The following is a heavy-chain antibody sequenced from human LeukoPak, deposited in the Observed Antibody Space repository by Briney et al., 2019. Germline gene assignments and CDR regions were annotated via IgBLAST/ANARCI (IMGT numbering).Heavy chain of an antibody. CDR1: GGTFSSYA. J-gene: IGHJ4*02. CDR2: IIPIFGTA. CDR3: ARDGRYCSGGSCL. Sequence: SVKVSCKASGGTFSSYAISWVRQAPGQGLEWMGGIIPIFGTANHAQKFQGRVTITADESTSTAYMELSSLRSEDTAVYYCARDGRYCSGGSCLWGQGTLVTVSS. D-gene: IGHD2-15*01. V-gene: IGHV1-69*13.